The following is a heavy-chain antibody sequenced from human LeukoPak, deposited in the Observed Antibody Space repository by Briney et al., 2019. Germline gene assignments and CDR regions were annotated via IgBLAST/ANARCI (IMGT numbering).Heavy chain of an antibody. V-gene: IGHV3-7*01. CDR2: IKQDGSEK. J-gene: IGHJ4*02. CDR3: ARDLSGSYTSFDY. D-gene: IGHD1-26*01. Sequence: PGGSLRLSCAASGFTFSIYSMSWVRQAPGKGLEWVANIKQDGSEKYYVDSVKGRFTISRDNAKNSLYLQMNSLRAEDTAVYYCARDLSGSYTSFDYWGQGTLVTVSS. CDR1: GFTFSIYS.